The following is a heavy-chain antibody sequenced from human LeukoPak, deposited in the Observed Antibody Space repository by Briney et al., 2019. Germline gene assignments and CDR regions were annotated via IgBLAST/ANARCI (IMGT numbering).Heavy chain of an antibody. CDR2: MYNSGRTT. CDR3: AKIPGDRPDD. D-gene: IGHD7-27*01. Sequence: PSETLSLTCTVSGGSIISSYWTWIRQPPGKGLEWIGYMYNSGRTTNYNPSLKSRATISIGTSKNQFSLNLKSVTAADTAIYYCAKIPGDRPDDWGQGTLVTVS. V-gene: IGHV4-59*03. J-gene: IGHJ4*02. CDR1: GGSIISSY.